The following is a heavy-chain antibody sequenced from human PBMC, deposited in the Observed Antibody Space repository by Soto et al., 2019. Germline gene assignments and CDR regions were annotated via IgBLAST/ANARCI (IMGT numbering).Heavy chain of an antibody. D-gene: IGHD1-1*01. V-gene: IGHV3-23*01. J-gene: IGHJ6*03. CDR2: ISGSGGAT. Sequence: GGSLRLSCAASGFTFSSYAMSWVRQAPGKGLEWVSAISGSGGATYYADSVKGRFTISRDNSKNTLYLQMNSLRAEDTAVYYWANSPDDAAYYYYMDVWGKGTTVTVSS. CDR3: ANSPDDAAYYYYMDV. CDR1: GFTFSSYA.